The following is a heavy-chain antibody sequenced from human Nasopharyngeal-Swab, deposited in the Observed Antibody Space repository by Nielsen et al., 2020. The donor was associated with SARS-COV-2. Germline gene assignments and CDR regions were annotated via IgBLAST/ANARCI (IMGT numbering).Heavy chain of an antibody. V-gene: IGHV3-13*05. D-gene: IGHD3-10*01. CDR2: IGTAGDP. J-gene: IGHJ6*02. CDR1: GFTFSGYD. CDR3: ARGDGTMVRGVIIRGGMDV. Sequence: GSLKISCAASGFTFSGYDMHWVRQATGKGLEWVSAIGTAGDPYYPGSVKGRFTISRENAKNSLYLQMNSLRAGDTAVYYCARGDGTMVRGVIIRGGMDVWGQGTTVTVSS.